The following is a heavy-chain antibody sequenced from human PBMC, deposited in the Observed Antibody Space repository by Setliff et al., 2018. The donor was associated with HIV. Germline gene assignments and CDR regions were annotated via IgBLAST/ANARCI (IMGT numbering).Heavy chain of an antibody. D-gene: IGHD3-22*01. CDR3: ARGLSFYDPGGFDY. CDR1: GGSISSGGFY. CDR2: INHSGST. J-gene: IGHJ4*02. V-gene: IGHV4-31*03. Sequence: PSETLSLTCTVTGGSISSGGFYWTWSRQHPGKGLEWIGEINHSGSTNYNPSLKSRGTISVDSSKNQFSLKLSPVTAADTAVYYCARGLSFYDPGGFDYWGQGTLVTVSS.